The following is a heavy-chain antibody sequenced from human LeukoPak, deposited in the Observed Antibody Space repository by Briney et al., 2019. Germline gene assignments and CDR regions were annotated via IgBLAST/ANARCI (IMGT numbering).Heavy chain of an antibody. V-gene: IGHV1-69*13. D-gene: IGHD3-10*01. J-gene: IGHJ6*02. CDR3: ARHSRSSSYYYGMDV. Sequence: SVKVSCKASGYTFTGYYMHWVRQAPGQGLEWMGGIIPIFGTANYAQKFQGRVTITADESTSTAYMELSSLRSEDTAVYYCARHSRSSSYYYGMDVWGQGTTVTVPS. CDR2: IIPIFGTA. CDR1: GYTFTGYY.